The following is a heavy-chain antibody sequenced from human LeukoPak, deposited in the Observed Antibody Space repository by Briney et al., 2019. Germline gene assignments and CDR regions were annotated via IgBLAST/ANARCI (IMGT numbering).Heavy chain of an antibody. CDR1: GGSFSSSNW. CDR3: ARRVTLGATIGVFDY. V-gene: IGHV4-4*02. Sequence: SETLSLTCAVSGGSFSSSNWWRWVRQPPGKGLEWIGENYHSGSTNYNPSLKSRVTISVNKSKNQFSLKLSSVPAADTAVYYCARRVTLGATIGVFDYWGQGTLVTVSS. CDR2: NYHSGST. J-gene: IGHJ4*02. D-gene: IGHD5-12*01.